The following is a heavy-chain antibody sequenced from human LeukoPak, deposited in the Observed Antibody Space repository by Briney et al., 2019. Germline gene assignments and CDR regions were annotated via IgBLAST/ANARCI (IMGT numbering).Heavy chain of an antibody. D-gene: IGHD6-13*01. J-gene: IGHJ5*02. V-gene: IGHV3-30*02. CDR1: GFTFSSYG. CDR2: IRYDGSNK. CDR3: AKDPYSSSWYDNWFDP. Sequence: PGGSLRLSCAASGFTFSSYGMHWVRRAPGKGLEWVAFIRYDGSNKYYADSVKGRFTISRDNSKNTLYLQMNSLRAEDTAVYYCAKDPYSSSWYDNWFDPWGQGTLVTVSS.